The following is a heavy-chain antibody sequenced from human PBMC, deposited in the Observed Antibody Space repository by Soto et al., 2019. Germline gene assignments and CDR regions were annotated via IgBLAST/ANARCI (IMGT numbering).Heavy chain of an antibody. V-gene: IGHV3-23*01. D-gene: IGHD6-19*01. Sequence: PGGSLRLSCAASTSTFSKSAMSWVRQAPGKGLEWLSAISGPGTFIYYADSVKGRFTISRDNSNNTVYLQMNSLRAEDTAVYYCAKGYIIAVENWFDPWGQGTLVTVSS. CDR2: ISGPGTFI. CDR3: AKGYIIAVENWFDP. CDR1: TSTFSKSA. J-gene: IGHJ5*02.